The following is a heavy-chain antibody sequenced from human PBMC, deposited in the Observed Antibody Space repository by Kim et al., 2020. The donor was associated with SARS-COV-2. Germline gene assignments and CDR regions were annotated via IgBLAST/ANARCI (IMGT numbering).Heavy chain of an antibody. CDR3: GRGVGCSSTGCYGDWFDP. Sequence: SETLSLTCTVSGGSVSSGSYYWSWIRQPPGKGLEWIGYIYYSGSTNYNPSLKSRVTISVDTSKNQFSLKLSSVTAADTAVYYCGRGVGCSSTGCYGDWFDPWGQGSMLTVSS. CDR1: GGSVSSGSYY. CDR2: IYYSGST. D-gene: IGHD2-2*01. J-gene: IGHJ5*02. V-gene: IGHV4-61*01.